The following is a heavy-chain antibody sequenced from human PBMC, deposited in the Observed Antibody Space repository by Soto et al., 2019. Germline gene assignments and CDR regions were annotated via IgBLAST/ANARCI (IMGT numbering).Heavy chain of an antibody. J-gene: IGHJ6*02. V-gene: IGHV4-34*01. Sequence: PSETLSLTCAVYGGSFSGYYWSWIRQPPGKGLEWIGEINHSGSTNYNPSLKSRVTISVDTSKNQFSLKLSSVTAADTAVYYCARGHYYDCSGYYYYYYGMDVWGQGTTVTVSS. CDR2: INHSGST. CDR3: ARGHYYDCSGYYYYYYGMDV. D-gene: IGHD3-22*01. CDR1: GGSFSGYY.